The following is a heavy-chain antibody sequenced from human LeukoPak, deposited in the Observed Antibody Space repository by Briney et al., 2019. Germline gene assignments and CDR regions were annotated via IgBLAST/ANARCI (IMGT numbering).Heavy chain of an antibody. V-gene: IGHV3-30*03. CDR3: TRVLSHCSSTSCYTAPYYYYYYYMDV. J-gene: IGHJ6*03. D-gene: IGHD2-2*02. CDR1: GFTFSSYG. Sequence: GGSLRLSCAASGFTFSSYGMHWVRQAPGKGLEWVAVISYDGSNKYYADSVKGRFTISRDDSKSIAYLQMNSLETEDTAVYYCTRVLSHCSSTSCYTAPYYYYYYYMDVWGKGTTVTVSS. CDR2: ISYDGSNK.